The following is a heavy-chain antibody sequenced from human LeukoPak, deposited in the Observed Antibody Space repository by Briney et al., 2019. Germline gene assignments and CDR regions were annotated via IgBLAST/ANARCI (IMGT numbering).Heavy chain of an antibody. D-gene: IGHD4-17*01. CDR1: GYTLTELS. Sequence: ASVKVSCKVSGYTLTELSMHWVRQAPGKGLEWMGGFDPEDGETIYAQKFQGRVTMTEDTSTDTAYMELSSLRSEDTALYYCATVLTTVTRFDYWGQGTLVTVSS. CDR3: ATVLTTVTRFDY. V-gene: IGHV1-24*01. CDR2: FDPEDGET. J-gene: IGHJ4*02.